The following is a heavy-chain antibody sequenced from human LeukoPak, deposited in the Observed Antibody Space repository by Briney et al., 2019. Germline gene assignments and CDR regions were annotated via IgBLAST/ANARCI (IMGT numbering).Heavy chain of an antibody. CDR3: ASTPERGVSTDY. V-gene: IGHV3-9*01. J-gene: IGHJ4*02. Sequence: QPGRSLRLSCAASGFTFDDYAMHWVRQAPGKGLEWVSGISWNSGSIGYADSVKGRFTISRDNAKNTLYLQMNNLRADDTAVYYCASTPERGVSTDYWGQGTLVTVSS. CDR1: GFTFDDYA. CDR2: ISWNSGSI. D-gene: IGHD3-10*01.